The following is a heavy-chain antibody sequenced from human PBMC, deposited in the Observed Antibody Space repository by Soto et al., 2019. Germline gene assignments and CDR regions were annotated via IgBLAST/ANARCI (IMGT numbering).Heavy chain of an antibody. Sequence: QVQLVQSGAEVKKPGSSVKVSCKASGGTFSSYTISWVRQAPGQGLEWMGRIIPILGIANYAQKFQGRVTITADKSTSTAYMELSRLRAEDTAVYYCASGYCSGGSCEFVHSGMDVWGQGTTVTVSS. J-gene: IGHJ6*02. CDR1: GGTFSSYT. V-gene: IGHV1-69*02. D-gene: IGHD2-15*01. CDR2: IIPILGIA. CDR3: ASGYCSGGSCEFVHSGMDV.